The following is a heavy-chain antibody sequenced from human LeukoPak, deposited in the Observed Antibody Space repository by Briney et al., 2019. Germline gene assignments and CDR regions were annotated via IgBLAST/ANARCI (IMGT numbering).Heavy chain of an antibody. Sequence: GASVKVSCKASGYTFTGYNIHWVRQAPGQGLEWMGWISPSSGGTDSAQKFQGRVTMTRDTSITTAYMELSGLTSDDTAVYYCARPKAAAATIGALEIWGQGTLVTVSS. V-gene: IGHV1-2*02. CDR1: GYTFTGYN. CDR2: ISPSSGGT. D-gene: IGHD6-13*01. J-gene: IGHJ3*02. CDR3: ARPKAAAATIGALEI.